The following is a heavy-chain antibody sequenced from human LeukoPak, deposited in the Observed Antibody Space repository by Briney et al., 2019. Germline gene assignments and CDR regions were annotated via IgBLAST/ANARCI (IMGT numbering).Heavy chain of an antibody. CDR1: GDSIINYY. J-gene: IGHJ4*02. V-gene: IGHV4-59*08. D-gene: IGHD3-10*01. CDR2: IYYSGST. Sequence: SETLSLTCTVSGDSIINYYWSWIRQSPGKGLEWIGYIYYSGSTKYNPSLKSRVTISVDTSKNQFSLKLSSVTASDTAVYYCARHRGSGSPYFDYWGQGTLVTVSS. CDR3: ARHRGSGSPYFDY.